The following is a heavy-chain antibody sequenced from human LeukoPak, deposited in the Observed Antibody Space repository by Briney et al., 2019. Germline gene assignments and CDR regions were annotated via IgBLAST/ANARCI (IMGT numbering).Heavy chain of an antibody. D-gene: IGHD3-22*01. CDR2: IYYSGST. CDR1: GGSISSGGYY. J-gene: IGHJ4*02. CDR3: ARGPLDSSGYYSNFDY. Sequence: SETLSLTCTVSGGSISSGGYYWSWIRQHPRKGLEWIGYIYYSGSTYYNPSLKSRVTISVDTSKNQFSLKLSSVTAADTAVYYCARGPLDSSGYYSNFDYWGQGTLVTVSS. V-gene: IGHV4-31*03.